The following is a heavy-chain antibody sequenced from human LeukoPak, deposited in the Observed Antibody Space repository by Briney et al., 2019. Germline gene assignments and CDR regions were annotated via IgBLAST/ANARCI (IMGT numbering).Heavy chain of an antibody. CDR2: LSDTGGST. V-gene: IGHV3-23*01. D-gene: IGHD3-3*01. CDR1: VSSFYSDA. CDR3: ARVDWSGYGIWNGPNWFDP. J-gene: IGHJ5*02. Sequence: PGGSLRLSCAASVSSFYSDAMAWVRQAPEKGLEWVSSLSDTGGSTYYADSVKGRFIIYRDNSKNTLYLQMNSLRVEDTALYYCARVDWSGYGIWNGPNWFDPWGQGTLVTVSS.